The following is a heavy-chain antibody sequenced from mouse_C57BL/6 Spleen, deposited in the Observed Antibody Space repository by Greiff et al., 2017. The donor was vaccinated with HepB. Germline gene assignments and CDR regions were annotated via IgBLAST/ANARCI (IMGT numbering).Heavy chain of an antibody. CDR2: IDPETGGT. J-gene: IGHJ2*01. D-gene: IGHD1-1*01. V-gene: IGHV1-15*01. Sequence: QVHVKQSGAELVRPGASVTLSCKASGYTFTDYEMHWVKQTPVHGLEWIGAIDPETGGTAYNQKFKGKAILTADKSSSTAYMELRSLTSEDSAVYYCTRLGYYYGSSGDYWGQGTTLTVSS. CDR1: GYTFTDYE. CDR3: TRLGYYYGSSGDY.